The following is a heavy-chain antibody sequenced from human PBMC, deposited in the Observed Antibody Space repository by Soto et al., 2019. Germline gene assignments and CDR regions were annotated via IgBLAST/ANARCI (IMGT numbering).Heavy chain of an antibody. CDR2: ISNSDYTT. D-gene: IGHD2-8*01. J-gene: IGHJ4*02. Sequence: QVHLVASGGGLVKPGGSLRLSCVSSGITLSDNYMTWIRHAPGKGLEWLSYISNSDYTTYYADSVKGRFTISRDNAKKSLHLQLNGLRVEDTNVYYCASGKWSLDYWGQGSLLSVSS. CDR3: ASGKWSLDY. CDR1: GITLSDNY. V-gene: IGHV3-11*01.